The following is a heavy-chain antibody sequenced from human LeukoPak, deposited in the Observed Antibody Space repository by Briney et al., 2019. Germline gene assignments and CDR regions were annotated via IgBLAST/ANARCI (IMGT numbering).Heavy chain of an antibody. CDR1: GGSFSGYY. V-gene: IGHV4-34*01. D-gene: IGHD5-12*01. J-gene: IGHJ5*02. CDR2: INHSGST. CDR3: ARVDIVATSFDP. Sequence: PSETLSLTCAVYGGSFSGYYWSWIRQPPGKGLEWIGEINHSGSTYYNPSLKSRVTISVDTSKNQFSLKLSSVTAADTAVYYCARVDIVATSFDPWGQGTLVTVSS.